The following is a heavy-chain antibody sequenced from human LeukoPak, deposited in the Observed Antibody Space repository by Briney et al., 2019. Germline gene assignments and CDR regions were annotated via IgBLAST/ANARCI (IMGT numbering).Heavy chain of an antibody. CDR3: ARESSHRISSWFDP. CDR2: INHSGST. J-gene: IGHJ5*02. Sequence: SETLSLTCAVYGGSFSGYYWSWIRQSPGKGLEWIGEINHSGSTNYNPSLKSRVTISVDTSKNQFSLKLSSVTAADTAVYYCARESSHRISSWFDPWGQGTLVTVSS. D-gene: IGHD3-3*01. CDR1: GGSFSGYY. V-gene: IGHV4-34*01.